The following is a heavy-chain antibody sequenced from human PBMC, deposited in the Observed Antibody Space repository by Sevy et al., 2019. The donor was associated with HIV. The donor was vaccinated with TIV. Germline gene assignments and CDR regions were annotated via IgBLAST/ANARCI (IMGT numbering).Heavy chain of an antibody. J-gene: IGHJ6*03. V-gene: IGHV3-11*04. Sequence: GGSLRLSCAASGFNFRDFYMTWIRQAPGKGLEWVAYISSSGGAKYYADSVAGRFTISRDNAKNSMYLQMTSLRADDAAIYFCARDSSGEEFGFYYYYMDVWGKGTAVTVSS. CDR2: ISSSGGAK. D-gene: IGHD3-3*01. CDR1: GFNFRDFY. CDR3: ARDSSGEEFGFYYYYMDV.